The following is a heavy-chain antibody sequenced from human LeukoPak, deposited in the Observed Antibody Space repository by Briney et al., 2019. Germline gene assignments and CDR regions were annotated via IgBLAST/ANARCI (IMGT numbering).Heavy chain of an antibody. CDR1: GFTFSNYA. Sequence: LAGGSLRLSCAASGFTFSNYAMTWVRQAPGKGLEWVSTISGSGDSTHYTDSVKGRFTISRDNSKSTLYLQMNSLRVDDTAVYYCAKVDSPGYYERLDYWGQGTLVTVSS. CDR3: AKVDSPGYYERLDY. D-gene: IGHD3-22*01. CDR2: ISGSGDST. V-gene: IGHV3-23*01. J-gene: IGHJ4*02.